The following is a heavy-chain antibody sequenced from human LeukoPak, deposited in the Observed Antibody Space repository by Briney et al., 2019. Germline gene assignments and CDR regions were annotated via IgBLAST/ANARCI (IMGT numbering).Heavy chain of an antibody. CDR3: ARGDEDGGNADFDY. Sequence: SVKVSCKASGGTFSSYAISWVRQAPGQGLEWMGRIIPILGIANYAQKFQGRVTITADKSTSTAYMELSSLRSEDTAVYYCARGDEDGGNADFDYWGQGTLVTVSS. V-gene: IGHV1-69*04. CDR2: IIPILGIA. D-gene: IGHD4-23*01. CDR1: GGTFSSYA. J-gene: IGHJ4*02.